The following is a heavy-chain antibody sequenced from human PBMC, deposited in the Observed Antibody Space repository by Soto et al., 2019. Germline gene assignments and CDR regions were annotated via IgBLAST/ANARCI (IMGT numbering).Heavy chain of an antibody. CDR2: IDYNGVT. Sequence: SETLSLTCTVSGGSIYRSGYYWGWIRQPPGRGLEWSGNIDYNGVTYSNPSLKSRVTISRDTSKNQFSLKLTSVTAADTALYYCGKVLVGATGHTDSDSWGPGTLVTVSS. D-gene: IGHD2-15*01. V-gene: IGHV4-39*01. CDR1: GGSIYRSGYY. CDR3: GKVLVGATGHTDSDS. J-gene: IGHJ4*02.